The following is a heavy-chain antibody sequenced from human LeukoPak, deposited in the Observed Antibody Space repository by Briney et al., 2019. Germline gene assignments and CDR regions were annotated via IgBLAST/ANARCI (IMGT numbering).Heavy chain of an antibody. J-gene: IGHJ4*02. CDR2: INPNSGGT. V-gene: IGHV1-2*06. D-gene: IGHD6-6*01. Sequence: ASVKVSCKASGYTFTGYYMHWVRQAPGQGLEWMGRINPNSGGTNYAQKFQGRVTMTRDTSISTAYMELSRLGSDDKAVYYCARDRSSSSELTFDYWGQGTLVTVSS. CDR3: ARDRSSSSELTFDY. CDR1: GYTFTGYY.